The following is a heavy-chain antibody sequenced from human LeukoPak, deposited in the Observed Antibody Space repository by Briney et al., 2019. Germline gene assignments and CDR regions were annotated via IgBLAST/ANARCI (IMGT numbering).Heavy chain of an antibody. D-gene: IGHD2-2*01. V-gene: IGHV3-7*01. J-gene: IGHJ4*02. Sequence: GGSLRLSCAASGFTLSSYAMNWVRQAPGKGLEWVANIKQDGSERYYVDSVKGRFTISRDNAKNSLYLQMNSLRAEDTAVYYCACSRTNDYWGQGTLVTVSP. CDR2: IKQDGSER. CDR1: GFTLSSYA. CDR3: ACSRTNDY.